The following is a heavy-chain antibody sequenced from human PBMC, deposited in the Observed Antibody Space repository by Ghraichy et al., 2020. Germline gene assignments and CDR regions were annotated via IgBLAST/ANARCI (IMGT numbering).Heavy chain of an antibody. CDR3: ARGGAARRKGRWFDP. Sequence: SETLSLTCAAYGGSFSGYYWSWIRQPPGKGLEWIGEIKHSGSNNYNPSHKSRVTILVDTSKNQFSLKLSSVTAADTAVYYCARGGAARRKGRWFDPWCQRTLFTVSS. CDR1: GGSFSGYY. V-gene: IGHV4-34*01. D-gene: IGHD6-6*01. J-gene: IGHJ5*02. CDR2: IKHSGSN.